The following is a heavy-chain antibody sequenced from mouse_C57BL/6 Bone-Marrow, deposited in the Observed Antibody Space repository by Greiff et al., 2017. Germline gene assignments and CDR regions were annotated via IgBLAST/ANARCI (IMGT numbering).Heavy chain of an antibody. Sequence: VQLQQSGAELVKPGASVKLSCTASGFNIKDYYMHWVKQRTEQGLEWIGRIDPEDGETKYDPKFPGKAPITADTASNTAYLQLSSLTSDDTTVDYCARGYYGERGQGTLVTVSA. CDR3: ARGYYGE. V-gene: IGHV14-2*01. CDR1: GFNIKDYY. J-gene: IGHJ3*02. CDR2: IDPEDGET. D-gene: IGHD1-1*01.